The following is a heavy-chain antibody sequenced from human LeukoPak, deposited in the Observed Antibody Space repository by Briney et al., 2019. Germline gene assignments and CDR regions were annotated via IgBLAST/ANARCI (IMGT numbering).Heavy chain of an antibody. Sequence: GGSLRLSCKASGFTFSRHWISWVRQTPGKGLEWVANIKEDGSEQYYVDSVKGRCTSSRENAKSSMYLQMNSLRAEDTAVYYCVKDGGSISVNNWGQGTMVTVSS. CDR2: IKEDGSEQ. V-gene: IGHV3-7*01. D-gene: IGHD3-22*01. J-gene: IGHJ4*02. CDR1: GFTFSRHW. CDR3: VKDGGSISVNN.